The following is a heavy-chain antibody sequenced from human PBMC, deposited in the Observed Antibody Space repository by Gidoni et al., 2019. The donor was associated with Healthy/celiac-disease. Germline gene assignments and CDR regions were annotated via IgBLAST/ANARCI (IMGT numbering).Heavy chain of an antibody. D-gene: IGHD1-26*01. CDR2: ISSSGSTI. J-gene: IGHJ4*02. V-gene: IGHV3-11*01. Sequence: QVQLVESGGGLVKPGGSLRHSCAASGLTFSDYYMSWIRQAPGKWLEWVSYISSSGSTIYYADSVKGRFTISRDNAKTSLYLQMNSLRAEDTAVYYCARSGSYFIQYYFDYWGQGTLVTVSS. CDR1: GLTFSDYY. CDR3: ARSGSYFIQYYFDY.